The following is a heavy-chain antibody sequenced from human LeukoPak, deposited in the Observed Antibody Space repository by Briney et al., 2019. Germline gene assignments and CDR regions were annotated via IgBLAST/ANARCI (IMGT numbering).Heavy chain of an antibody. CDR3: ARMDSRGWRK. V-gene: IGHV1-8*01. J-gene: IGHJ4*02. CDR2: QDPNSGNT. Sequence: ASVKVSCKASGYTFTSYDINWVRQATGQGLEWMGWQDPNSGNTGYAQKFQGRVTMTSNTSISTAYMELSSLRSEDTAVYYCARMDSRGWRKWGQGTLVTVSS. D-gene: IGHD6-19*01. CDR1: GYTFTSYD.